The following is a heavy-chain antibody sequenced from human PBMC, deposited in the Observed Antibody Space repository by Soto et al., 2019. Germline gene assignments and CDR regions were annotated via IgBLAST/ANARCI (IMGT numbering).Heavy chain of an antibody. CDR2: RKPDGSKT. D-gene: IGHD3-10*01. V-gene: IGHV3-7*01. CDR3: ARDPVRGDGYTFDY. CDR1: GFTFSSYW. J-gene: IGHJ4*02. Sequence: GGSLRLSCAASGFTFSSYWLSWVRQAPGKGLERVANRKPDGSKTNYVDSVKGRFTISRDNAKSSLYLQVNSLRAEDSAVYYCARDPVRGDGYTFDYWGQGALVTVSS.